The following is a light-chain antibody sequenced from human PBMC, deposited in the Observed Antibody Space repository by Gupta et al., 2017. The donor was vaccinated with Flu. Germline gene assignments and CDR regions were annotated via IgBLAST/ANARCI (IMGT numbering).Light chain of an antibody. CDR1: HSRRHSDVKTY. J-gene: IGKJ1*01. CDR2: KSS. CDR3: MQSKQFPWT. V-gene: IGKV2-24*01. Sequence: TLVVPAFSSCSASHSRRHSDVKTYLSWIQQRPGQPPRLLIYKSSNRGDGVPDRFSGSGAGTDFTLKISSVEAEDVVIYYCMQSKQFPWTFGQGTEVEIK.